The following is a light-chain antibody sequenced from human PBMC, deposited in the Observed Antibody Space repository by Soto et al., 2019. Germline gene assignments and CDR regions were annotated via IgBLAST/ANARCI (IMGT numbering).Light chain of an antibody. CDR1: SSDVGGYNY. J-gene: IGLJ1*01. CDR2: DVS. CDR3: SSYTTSNTRQIV. Sequence: QSALTQPASVSGSPGKSIPISCTGTSSDVGGYNYVSWYQQHPGKAPKFMIYDVSNRPSGVSNRFSGSKSGNTASLTISGLQAEDEAEYYCSSYTTSNTRQIVFGTGTKLTAL. V-gene: IGLV2-14*01.